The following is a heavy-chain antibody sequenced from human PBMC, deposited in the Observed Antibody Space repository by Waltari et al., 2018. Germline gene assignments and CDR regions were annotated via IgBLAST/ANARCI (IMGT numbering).Heavy chain of an antibody. J-gene: IGHJ4*02. V-gene: IGHV5-10-1*03. CDR2: IDPGDSYA. D-gene: IGHD6-19*01. Sequence: EVQLLQSGAEVKKPGESLRISCKGSGFSFTSYWISWVRQMPGKGLEWMGRIDPGDSYANYSPSFQGHVTVSTDKSLSTAYLQWNSLKASDTAMYYCASTPEGQWLLGGFDSWGQGTLVTVSS. CDR3: ASTPEGQWLLGGFDS. CDR1: GFSFTSYW.